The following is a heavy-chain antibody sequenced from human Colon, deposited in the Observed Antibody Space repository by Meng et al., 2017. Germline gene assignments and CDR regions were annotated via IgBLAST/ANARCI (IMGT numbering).Heavy chain of an antibody. J-gene: IGHJ4*02. V-gene: IGHV4-4*02. CDR2: IYPSGST. D-gene: IGHD6-19*01. CDR3: ASFPPPGKQWLVTDY. CDR1: GGTTGSSNW. Sequence: GLRRASCPGLVSPSWAPALTGAVPGGTTGSSNWWIWVRQPPGKGLEWIGEIYPSGSTNYNPSLKSRVTISVDKSKNQFSLKLSSVTAADTAVYYCASFPPPGKQWLVTDYWGQGTLVTVSS.